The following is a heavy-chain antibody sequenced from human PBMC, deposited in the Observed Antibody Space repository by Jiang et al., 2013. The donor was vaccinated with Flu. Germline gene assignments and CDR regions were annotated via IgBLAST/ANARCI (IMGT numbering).Heavy chain of an antibody. Sequence: SQTLSLTCAVYGGSFSGHDWSWIRQPPGEGPEWIGEINHSGRTNYNPSLKSRVTISVDTSKNQFSLKVTSVTAADTAVYYCAITKGVPRAFDIWGQGTMVTVSS. V-gene: IGHV4-34*01. CDR1: GGSFSGHD. CDR2: INHSGRT. D-gene: IGHD4-11*01. J-gene: IGHJ3*02. CDR3: AITKGVPRAFDI.